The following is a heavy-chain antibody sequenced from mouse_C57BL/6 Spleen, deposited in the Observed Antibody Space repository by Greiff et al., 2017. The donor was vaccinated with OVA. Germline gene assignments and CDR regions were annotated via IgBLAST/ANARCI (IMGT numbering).Heavy chain of an antibody. CDR3: AREEGNSCAY. CDR1: GYAFSSYW. Sequence: LREAGAELANPVASVKISCKASGYAFSSYWMNWVKQRPGKGLEWIGQIYPGDGDTNYNGKFKGKATLTADKSSSTAYMQLSSLTSEDSAVYFCAREEGNSCAYWGQGTLVTVAA. V-gene: IGHV1-80*01. CDR2: IYPGDGDT. D-gene: IGHD2-1*01. J-gene: IGHJ3*01.